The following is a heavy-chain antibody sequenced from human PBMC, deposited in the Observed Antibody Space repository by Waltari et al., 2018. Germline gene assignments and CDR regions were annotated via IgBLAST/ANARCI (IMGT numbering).Heavy chain of an antibody. CDR3: ARDRSGSGWYFFNY. CDR1: GYTFADFY. Sequence: QVQLVQSGAEVRKPGASVKVSCKTSGYTFADFYMHWVRQAPGQGLEWMGVINPYSDVTNYAQKCQGRVTMTRDTSLSTAYMELSGLRSDDTAVYYCARDRSGSGWYFFNYWGQGTLVTVSS. D-gene: IGHD6-19*01. J-gene: IGHJ4*02. CDR2: INPYSDVT. V-gene: IGHV1-2*02.